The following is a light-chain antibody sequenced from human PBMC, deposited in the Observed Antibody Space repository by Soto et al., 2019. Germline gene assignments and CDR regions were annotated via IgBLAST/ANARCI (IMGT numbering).Light chain of an antibody. CDR2: DTS. V-gene: IGKV3-11*01. CDR1: QSVSSY. Sequence: EIVMAQSPGTLSLSPGERVTLYCRASQSVSSYLAWYQQRPGQAPRLLIFDTSNRATDIPARFSGSGSGTDFTLTISGLEPEDFAVYYCQQRTNRPPITFGQGTRLE. J-gene: IGKJ5*01. CDR3: QQRTNRPPIT.